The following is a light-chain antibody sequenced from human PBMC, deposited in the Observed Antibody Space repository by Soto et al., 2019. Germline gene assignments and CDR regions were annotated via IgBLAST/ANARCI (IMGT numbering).Light chain of an antibody. CDR1: QSVSSN. V-gene: IGKV3-11*01. J-gene: IGKJ1*01. Sequence: EIGMTQSPATLSASPGARVTLSCRASQSVSSNLVWYQQKPGQAPRLLIYGASNRATGIPDRFSGSGSGTDFTLTISNLEPEDFAVYYCQQHSHWPPWTFGQGTKVDI. CDR2: GAS. CDR3: QQHSHWPPWT.